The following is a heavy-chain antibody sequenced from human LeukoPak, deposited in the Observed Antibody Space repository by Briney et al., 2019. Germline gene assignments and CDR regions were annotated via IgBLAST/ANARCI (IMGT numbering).Heavy chain of an antibody. J-gene: IGHJ6*02. Sequence: SVKVSCKASGFTFTSSAMQWVRQARGQRLEWIGWIVVGSGNTNYAQKFQERVTITRDMSTSTAYMELSSLRSEDTAVYYCAADTLRPYSGSYYYYYGMDVWGQGTTVTVSS. D-gene: IGHD1-26*01. CDR1: GFTFTSSA. V-gene: IGHV1-58*02. CDR3: AADTLRPYSGSYYYYYGMDV. CDR2: IVVGSGNT.